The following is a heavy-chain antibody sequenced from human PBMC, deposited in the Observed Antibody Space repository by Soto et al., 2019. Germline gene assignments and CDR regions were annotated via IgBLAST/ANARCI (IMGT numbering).Heavy chain of an antibody. CDR3: ARGRYAIRGAFIIGELDY. Sequence: QVQLVQSGAGVKMPGASVRVSCKASGYTFISHDISWVRQATGQGLEWMGWMNPNSGNTGYGQKCQGXAXTXRXXSTSTAYMELSSLRADDTAVYYCARGRYAIRGAFIIGELDYWGQGSLVIVSS. CDR2: MNPNSGNT. V-gene: IGHV1-8*01. D-gene: IGHD3-10*01. J-gene: IGHJ4*02. CDR1: GYTFISHD.